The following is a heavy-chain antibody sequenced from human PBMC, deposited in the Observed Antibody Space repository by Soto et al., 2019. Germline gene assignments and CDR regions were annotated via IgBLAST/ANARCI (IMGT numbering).Heavy chain of an antibody. CDR2: IFSSSST. Sequence: QVQLQESGPGLVKPSETLSLTCTVSGDSISSFYWTWIRQPQGKGLEWVGYIFSSSSTNYNPSLKSRVTISVDTSENQFSLKLTSVTAADTAVYYCARVGYCSSTPCWPIGYFEYWGQGTLVTVSS. CDR3: ARVGYCSSTPCWPIGYFEY. CDR1: GDSISSFY. D-gene: IGHD2-2*01. V-gene: IGHV4-59*01. J-gene: IGHJ4*02.